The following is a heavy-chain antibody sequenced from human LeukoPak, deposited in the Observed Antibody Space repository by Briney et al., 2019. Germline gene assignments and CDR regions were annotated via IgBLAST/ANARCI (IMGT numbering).Heavy chain of an antibody. CDR1: GYSFTSYW. J-gene: IGHJ4*02. CDR3: ARQVITFGGVIVILDY. CDR2: IYPGDSDT. D-gene: IGHD3-16*02. Sequence: GESLKISCKGSGYSFTSYWIGWVRQMPGKGLEWMGIIYPGDSDTRYSPSFQGQVTISADKSISTAYLQWSSLKASDTATYYCARQVITFGGVIVILDYWGQGTLVTVSS. V-gene: IGHV5-51*01.